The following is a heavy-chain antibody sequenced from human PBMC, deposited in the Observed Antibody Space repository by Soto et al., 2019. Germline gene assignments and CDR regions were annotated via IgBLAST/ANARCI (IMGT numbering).Heavy chain of an antibody. J-gene: IGHJ6*03. CDR1: GFTFSSYS. Sequence: GGSLRLSCAASGFTFSSYSMNWVRQAPGKGLEWVSSISSSSSYIYYADSVKGRFTISRDNAKNSLYLQMNSLRAEDTAVYYCARAPTPYDYGEYYYYYYYMDVWGKGTTVTVSS. V-gene: IGHV3-21*01. D-gene: IGHD4-17*01. CDR2: ISSSSSYI. CDR3: ARAPTPYDYGEYYYYYYYMDV.